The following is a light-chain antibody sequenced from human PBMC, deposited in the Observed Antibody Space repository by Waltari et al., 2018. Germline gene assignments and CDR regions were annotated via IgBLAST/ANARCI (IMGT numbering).Light chain of an antibody. V-gene: IGLV7-46*01. CDR3: LLSYSGAYWV. J-gene: IGLJ3*02. Sequence: QAVVTQEPSVTVSPGGTVTLTCGSSTGAVTSGHNPYWLQQRPGQAPRTLIYDTSNNHFWERSRFYGYLRGGKAALTLSGAQPEEEADYYCLLSYSGAYWVFGGGTKLTVL. CDR1: TGAVTSGHN. CDR2: DTS.